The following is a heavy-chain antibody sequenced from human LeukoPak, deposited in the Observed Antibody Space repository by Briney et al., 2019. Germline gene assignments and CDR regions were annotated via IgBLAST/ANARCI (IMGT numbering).Heavy chain of an antibody. CDR1: GYTFTSYD. D-gene: IGHD2-15*01. Sequence: ASVKVSFKASGYTFTSYDINWVRQATGQGLEWMGWMNPNSGNTGYAQKFQGRVTMTRNTSISTAYMELSSLRSEDTAVYYCARGNPGHRYCSGGSCYSGNWFDPWGQGTLVTVSS. V-gene: IGHV1-8*01. J-gene: IGHJ5*02. CDR3: ARGNPGHRYCSGGSCYSGNWFDP. CDR2: MNPNSGNT.